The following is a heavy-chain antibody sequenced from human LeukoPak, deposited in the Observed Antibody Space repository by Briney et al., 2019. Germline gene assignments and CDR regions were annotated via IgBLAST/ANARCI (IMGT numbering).Heavy chain of an antibody. J-gene: IGHJ4*02. D-gene: IGHD2-15*01. Sequence: ASVKVSCKASGYTFTGYYMHWVRQAPGQGREWMWWINPNSGGTNYAQKFQGGVTMTRDTSISTAYMELSRLRSDDTAVYYCARVYTVVAPPDYWGQGTLVTVSS. CDR1: GYTFTGYY. V-gene: IGHV1-2*02. CDR2: INPNSGGT. CDR3: ARVYTVVAPPDY.